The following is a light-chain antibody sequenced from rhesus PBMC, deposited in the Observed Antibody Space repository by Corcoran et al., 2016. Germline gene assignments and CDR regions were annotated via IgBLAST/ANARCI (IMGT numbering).Light chain of an antibody. J-gene: IGKJ1*01. CDR2: KAS. Sequence: DIQMTQSPSSLSASVGDRVTITCRASQDSSKWIAWYQQKPGKAPKPLIYKASTLQSGVPSRFSGSGSWTEFTLTISSLQPEDFATYYYLQHHTTPRTFGLGTKVEIK. CDR1: QDSSKW. CDR3: LQHHTTPRT. V-gene: IGKV1-21*01.